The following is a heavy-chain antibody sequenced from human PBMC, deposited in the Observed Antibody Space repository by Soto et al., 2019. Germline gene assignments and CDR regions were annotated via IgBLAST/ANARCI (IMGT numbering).Heavy chain of an antibody. Sequence: PSETLSLTCAVYGGSFSGYYWSWIRQPPGKGLEWIGEINHSGSTNYNPSLKSRVTISVDTSKNQFSLKLSSVTAADTAVYYCARERGAPYYYDSSGYYYVWGQGTLVTVSS. CDR3: ARERGAPYYYDSSGYYYV. V-gene: IGHV4-34*01. J-gene: IGHJ4*02. D-gene: IGHD3-22*01. CDR1: GGSFSGYY. CDR2: INHSGST.